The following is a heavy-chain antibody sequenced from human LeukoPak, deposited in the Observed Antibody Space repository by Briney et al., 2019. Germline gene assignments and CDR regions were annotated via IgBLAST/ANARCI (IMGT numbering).Heavy chain of an antibody. CDR2: IYYSGST. J-gene: IGHJ4*02. CDR1: GGSISSRSCY. V-gene: IGHV4-39*07. D-gene: IGHD3-10*01. Sequence: SETLSLTCSVSGGSISSRSCYWGWIRQPPGKGLEWIGGIYYSGSTYYNPSLKSRVTISVDTSKNQFSLKLSSVTAADTAVYYCARDSYGSGSYDYWGQGTLVTVSS. CDR3: ARDSYGSGSYDY.